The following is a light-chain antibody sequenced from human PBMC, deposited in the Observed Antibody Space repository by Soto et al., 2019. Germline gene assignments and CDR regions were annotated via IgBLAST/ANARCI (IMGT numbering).Light chain of an antibody. V-gene: IGKV1-5*03. CDR1: QSISSW. CDR2: KAS. Sequence: QMTQSPSTRSAFEGDRVTITCRASQSISSWLAWYQQKPGKAPKLLIYKASSLESGVPSRFSGSGSGTEFTLTISSLQPDDFATYYCQQYNSYSWTFGQGTKVEIK. J-gene: IGKJ1*01. CDR3: QQYNSYSWT.